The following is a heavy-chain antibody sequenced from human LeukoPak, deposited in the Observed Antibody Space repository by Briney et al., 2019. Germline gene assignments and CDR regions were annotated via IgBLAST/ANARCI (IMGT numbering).Heavy chain of an antibody. CDR1: GFTFNNFA. CDR3: AKSGYNRFDY. CDR2: ISGSGGST. V-gene: IGHV3-23*01. J-gene: IGHJ4*02. Sequence: GGSLRLSCAASGFTFNNFAMSWVRQAPGKGLEWVSAISGSGGSTYYADSVKGRFTISRDDSKNTLHLQMNSLRAEDTAVYYCAKSGYNRFDYWGQGTLVTVSS. D-gene: IGHD5-24*01.